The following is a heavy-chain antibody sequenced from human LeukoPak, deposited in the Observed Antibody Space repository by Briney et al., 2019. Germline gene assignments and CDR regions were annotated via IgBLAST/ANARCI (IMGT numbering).Heavy chain of an antibody. CDR2: ISSSSSTI. V-gene: IGHV3-48*04. CDR1: GFTFSSYS. J-gene: IGHJ3*02. Sequence: GGSLRLSCAASGFTFSSYSMNWVRQAPGKGLEWVSYISSSSSTIYYADSVKGRFTISRDNAKNSLYLQMNSLRAEDTAVYYCARDLHIVAGGADVFDIWGQGTMVTVSS. D-gene: IGHD5-12*01. CDR3: ARDLHIVAGGADVFDI.